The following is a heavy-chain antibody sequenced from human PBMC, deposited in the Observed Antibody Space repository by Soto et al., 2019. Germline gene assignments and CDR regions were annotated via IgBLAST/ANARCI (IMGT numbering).Heavy chain of an antibody. CDR3: AREITIFGVLIVPGWFDP. D-gene: IGHD3-3*01. J-gene: IGHJ5*02. CDR1: GGSMNAHF. Sequence: PSETLSLTCTVSGGSMNAHFWSWIRQSAGKGLEWIGHIYISGSTKYNPSLKSRVTMSVDKSKNQFTLKLSSVTAADTAVYYCAREITIFGVLIVPGWFDPWGQGALVTVSS. CDR2: IYISGST. V-gene: IGHV4-4*07.